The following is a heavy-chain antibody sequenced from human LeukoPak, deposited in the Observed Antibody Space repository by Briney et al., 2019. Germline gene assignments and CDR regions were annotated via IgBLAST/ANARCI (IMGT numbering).Heavy chain of an antibody. CDR2: VSASGDRT. D-gene: IGHD3-3*01. V-gene: IGHV3-23*01. CDR1: GFIFSSYV. CDR3: SKDLPIITIFGALQH. J-gene: IGHJ1*01. Sequence: GGSLRLSCAASGFIFSSYVMSWVRQAPGKGLEWVSGVSASGDRTYYGDSVKGRFTISRDNSKNTLYLQMNSLKADVSAGYYCSKDLPIITIFGALQHWGQGTLVTVSS.